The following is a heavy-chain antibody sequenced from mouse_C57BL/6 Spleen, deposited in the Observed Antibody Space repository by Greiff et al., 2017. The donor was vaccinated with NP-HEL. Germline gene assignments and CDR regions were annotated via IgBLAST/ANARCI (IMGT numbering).Heavy chain of an antibody. CDR1: GFSLTSYG. CDR2: IWSDGST. CDR3: ARQGLLRYYAMDY. D-gene: IGHD1-1*01. J-gene: IGHJ4*01. Sequence: VKLMESGPGLVAPSQSLSITCTVSGFSLTSYGVHWVRQPPGKGLEWLVVIWSDGSTTYNSALKSRLSISKDNSKSQVFLKMNSLQTDDTAMYYCARQGLLRYYAMDYWGQGTSVTVSS. V-gene: IGHV2-6-1*01.